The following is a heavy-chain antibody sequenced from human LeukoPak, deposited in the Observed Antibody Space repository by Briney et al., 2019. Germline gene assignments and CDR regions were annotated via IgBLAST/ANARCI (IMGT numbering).Heavy chain of an antibody. CDR2: ISGRELKA. J-gene: IGHJ4*02. CDR3: MKRERFPDGGQQ. V-gene: IGHV3-23*01. D-gene: IGHD1-1*01. Sequence: GGSLRLSCAASGFTFSSYTMSWVRQAPGKGLEWVSRISGRELKADYADSVRGRFIISRDNSKNTLYLQMSSLRAEDTAVYYCMKRERFPDGGQQWGRGTLVTVSS. CDR1: GFTFSSYT.